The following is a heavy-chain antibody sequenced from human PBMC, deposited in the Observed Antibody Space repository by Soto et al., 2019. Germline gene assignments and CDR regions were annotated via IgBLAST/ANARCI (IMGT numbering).Heavy chain of an antibody. J-gene: IGHJ6*02. Sequence: EVQLVESGGGLVQPGGSRRLSCAASGFTFSSYWMHCVRQAPGKGLVWVSRINSDGSSTSYADSVKGRFTISRDNAKNTLYLQMNSLRAEDTAVYYCARDLWSSTSCYSYYYGMDVWGQGTTVTVSS. V-gene: IGHV3-74*01. CDR2: INSDGSST. CDR3: ARDLWSSTSCYSYYYGMDV. D-gene: IGHD2-2*01. CDR1: GFTFSSYW.